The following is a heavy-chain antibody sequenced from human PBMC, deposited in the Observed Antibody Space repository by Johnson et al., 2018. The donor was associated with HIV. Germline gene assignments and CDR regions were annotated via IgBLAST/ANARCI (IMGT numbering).Heavy chain of an antibody. Sequence: VQLVESGGGLIHPGGSLRLSCVASGFSVSDNYMSWVRQAPGEGLEWVSIIYSGGTVYYADSVKDRFTVSRDDSRNTVFLQMNSLRAGDTAVYYCAKERGYSYGRGQGTMVTVSS. CDR3: AKERGYSYG. D-gene: IGHD5-18*01. CDR1: GFSVSDNY. V-gene: IGHV3-53*01. CDR2: IYSGGTV. J-gene: IGHJ3*01.